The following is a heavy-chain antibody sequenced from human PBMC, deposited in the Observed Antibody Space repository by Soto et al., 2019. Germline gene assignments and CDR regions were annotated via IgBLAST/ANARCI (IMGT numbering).Heavy chain of an antibody. D-gene: IGHD2-2*01. CDR3: ARAHAPTLLFDY. CDR2: IFHSGNA. Sequence: PSETLSLTCSVSGGSMRNVYWSWIRQPPGQGLEWIGFIFHSGNAKYNPSLKSRVTISVDTSKNQFSLSLTSLTAADTAVYFCARAHAPTLLFDYWGQGTLVTVSS. V-gene: IGHV4-59*01. J-gene: IGHJ4*02. CDR1: GGSMRNVY.